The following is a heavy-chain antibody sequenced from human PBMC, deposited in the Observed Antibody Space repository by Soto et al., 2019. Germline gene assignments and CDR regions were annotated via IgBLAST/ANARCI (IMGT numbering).Heavy chain of an antibody. V-gene: IGHV4-61*01. CDR2: IYYSGYT. CDR1: GGSVNTGLNY. CDR3: VRQYSSDCTGCLCLHAFDI. Sequence: QVRLQESGPGLVRPSETLSLICTVSGGSVNTGLNYWGWIRQPPGQVPEWLGYIYYSGYTSYNPSVESRVAMSVDTTQNLISLRLTSVTAADTVLYSCVRQYSSDCTGCLCLHAFDIWGRGTKFTVSS. D-gene: IGHD2-8*02. J-gene: IGHJ3*02.